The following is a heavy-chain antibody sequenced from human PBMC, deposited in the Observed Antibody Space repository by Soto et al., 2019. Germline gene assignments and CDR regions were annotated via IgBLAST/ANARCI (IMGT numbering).Heavy chain of an antibody. Sequence: SETLSLTCTVSGGSISSSSYYWGWIRQPPGKGLEWIGSIYYSGSTYYNPSLKSRVTISVDTSKNQFSLKLSSVTAADTAVYYCARPNYGDYDDYYYGMDVWGQGTTVTVSS. CDR1: GGSISSSSYY. CDR2: IYYSGST. CDR3: ARPNYGDYDDYYYGMDV. D-gene: IGHD4-17*01. J-gene: IGHJ6*02. V-gene: IGHV4-39*01.